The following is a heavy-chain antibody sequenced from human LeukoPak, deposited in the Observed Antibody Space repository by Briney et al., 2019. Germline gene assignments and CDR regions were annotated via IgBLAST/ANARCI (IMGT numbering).Heavy chain of an antibody. J-gene: IGHJ4*02. D-gene: IGHD2/OR15-2a*01. Sequence: GGSLRLSCAASGFTFSSYAMSWVRQAPGKGLEWVSGISGRDGSTNYADSVKGRFTISRENSKNTLYLQMNSLRAEDTAVYYCAKDSAKKYDDYWGQRTLVTVCS. CDR3: AKDSAKKYDDY. V-gene: IGHV3-23*01. CDR2: ISGRDGST. CDR1: GFTFSSYA.